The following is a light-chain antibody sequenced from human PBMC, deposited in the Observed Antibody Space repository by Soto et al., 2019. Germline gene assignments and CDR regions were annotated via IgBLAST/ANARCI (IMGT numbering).Light chain of an antibody. CDR1: SSDVGGFSY. J-gene: IGLJ2*01. CDR3: SSYTTSNTLV. CDR2: DVS. V-gene: IGLV2-14*01. Sequence: QSVLTQPASVSGSPGQSITLSCTGTSSDVGGFSYVSWYQQHPGKAPKLMIYDVSIRPSGVSTRFSGSKSGNTASLTISGLQAEDEADYYCSSYTTSNTLVFGGGTKLTVL.